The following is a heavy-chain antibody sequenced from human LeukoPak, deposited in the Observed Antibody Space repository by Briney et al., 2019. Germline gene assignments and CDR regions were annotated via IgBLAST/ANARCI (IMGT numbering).Heavy chain of an antibody. D-gene: IGHD1-26*01. J-gene: IGHJ4*02. CDR3: VKGNSGTYATYFDS. V-gene: IGHV3-9*01. Sequence: GGSLRLSCLASGFTFNNALHWVRQGPGKGLEWVSGVSWKSHVIDYADSVKGRFTISRDNAKNSLFLEVNSLRPEDTASYYCVKGNSGTYATYFDSWGQGTMVTVAS. CDR1: GFTFNNA. CDR2: VSWKSHVI.